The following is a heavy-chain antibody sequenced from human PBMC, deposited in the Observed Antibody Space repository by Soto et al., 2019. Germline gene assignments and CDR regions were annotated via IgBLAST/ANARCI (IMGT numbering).Heavy chain of an antibody. Sequence: QVQLQESGPGLVKPSETLSLTCTVSGGSISSYYWSWIRQPPGKGLEWIGYIYYSGSTNYNPSLKSRVTISVDTSKNQFSLKLSSVTAADTAVYYCARRQGYYYMDVWGKGTTVTVSS. J-gene: IGHJ6*03. V-gene: IGHV4-59*08. CDR1: GGSISSYY. CDR2: IYYSGST. CDR3: ARRQGYYYMDV.